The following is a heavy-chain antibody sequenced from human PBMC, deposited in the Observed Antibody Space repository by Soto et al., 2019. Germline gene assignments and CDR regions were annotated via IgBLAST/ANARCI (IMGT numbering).Heavy chain of an antibody. CDR2: MYSSGRT. J-gene: IGHJ4*02. V-gene: IGHV4-59*01. CDR1: GASTSRFY. Sequence: PSETLSLTCTISGDSITVSGASTSRFYWSWNRQTPEKGLAWIGNMYSSGRTTYSPSLKSRVTIGLDLSKNHLSLQVTSVTAADTAVYYCARDRGYLDYFWGTYRSRGYFENWGQGTLVTVSS. D-gene: IGHD3-16*02. CDR3: ARDRGYLDYFWGTYRSRGYFEN.